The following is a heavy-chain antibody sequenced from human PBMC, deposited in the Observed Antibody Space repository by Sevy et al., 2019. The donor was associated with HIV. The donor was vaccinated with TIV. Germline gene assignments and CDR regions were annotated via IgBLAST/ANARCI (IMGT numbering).Heavy chain of an antibody. V-gene: IGHV3-33*04. D-gene: IGHD2-21*01. J-gene: IGHJ4*02. CDR2: MWYDGNNK. CDR3: ARGASLIVARAAGYLDY. CDR1: GFTFSSFG. Sequence: WGSLRLSCTASGFTFSSFGIHWVRQAPGKGLERVALMWYDGNNKYYADSVKGRFTISRDSSKNTLYLQMNNLRAEDMAVYYCARGASLIVARAAGYLDYWGQGTLVFVSS.